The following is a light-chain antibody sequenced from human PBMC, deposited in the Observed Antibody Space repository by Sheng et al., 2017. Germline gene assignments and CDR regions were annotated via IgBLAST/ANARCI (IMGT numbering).Light chain of an antibody. CDR3: CSYAGSNTLL. CDR1: SSNVGSYNL. CDR2: EVS. Sequence: QSALTQPASVSGSPGQSITISCTGTSSNVGSYNLVSWYQQHPGKAPKLMIYEVSKRPSGVSNRFSGSKSGNTASLTISGLQAEDEAYYYCCSYAGSNTLLFGGGTKLTVL. V-gene: IGLV2-23*02. J-gene: IGLJ3*02.